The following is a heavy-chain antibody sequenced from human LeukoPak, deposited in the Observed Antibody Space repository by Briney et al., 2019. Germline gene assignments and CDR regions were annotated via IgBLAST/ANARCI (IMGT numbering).Heavy chain of an antibody. D-gene: IGHD5-12*01. V-gene: IGHV1-2*02. J-gene: IGHJ4*02. Sequence: GASVKVSCKASGYTFTGYYMHWVRQAPGQGLGWMGWINPNSASTNYAQKFKGRVTMTRDTSISTAYMKLSRLRSDDTAVYYCARVLRGYSGYELDYWGQGTLVTVSS. CDR2: INPNSAST. CDR1: GYTFTGYY. CDR3: ARVLRGYSGYELDY.